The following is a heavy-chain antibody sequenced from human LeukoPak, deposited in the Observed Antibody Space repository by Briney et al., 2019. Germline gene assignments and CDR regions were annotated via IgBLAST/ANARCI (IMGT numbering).Heavy chain of an antibody. CDR2: IYYSGTT. CDR1: GGSISSYY. J-gene: IGHJ6*02. CDR3: ARGSLELTGDPNGAGYGMDV. Sequence: SETLSLTCTVSGGSISSYYWSWIRQSPGKGLEWIGYIYYSGTTNYIPSLKSRVTISVDRSKNQFSLKLSSVTAADTAVYYCARGSLELTGDPNGAGYGMDVWGQGTTVTVSS. V-gene: IGHV4-59*12. D-gene: IGHD7-27*01.